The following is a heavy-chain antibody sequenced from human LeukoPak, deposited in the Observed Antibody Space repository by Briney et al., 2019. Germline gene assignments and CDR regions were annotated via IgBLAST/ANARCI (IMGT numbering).Heavy chain of an antibody. Sequence: SETLSLTXAVSGYSISRSNWWGWIRQPPGKGLGWIGYIDYSGTTYYSPSLKSRVTMSVDTTKNQFSLKLHSVSAVDTAVYYCSRYSGSRGWFDPWGQGTLVTVSS. CDR1: GYSISRSNW. CDR2: IDYSGTT. D-gene: IGHD1-26*01. J-gene: IGHJ5*02. CDR3: SRYSGSRGWFDP. V-gene: IGHV4-28*01.